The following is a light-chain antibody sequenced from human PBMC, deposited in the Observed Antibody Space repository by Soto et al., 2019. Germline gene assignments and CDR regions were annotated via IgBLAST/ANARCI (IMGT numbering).Light chain of an antibody. CDR1: STDVGGYNY. J-gene: IGLJ2*01. CDR3: SSYTSGRIVV. V-gene: IGLV2-14*03. CDR2: EVT. Sequence: QSALTQPASVSGSPGESIAISCTGTSTDVGGYNYVSWYQQHPGKAPKLMIYEVTNRPSGVSDRFSGSKSGNTASLTISGLQADDEADYYCSSYTSGRIVVFGGGTQLTVL.